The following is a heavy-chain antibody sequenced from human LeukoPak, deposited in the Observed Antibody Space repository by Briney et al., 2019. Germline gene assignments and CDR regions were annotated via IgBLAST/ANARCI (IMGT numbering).Heavy chain of an antibody. CDR3: ARLTIFGVGSFGLSYGMDV. J-gene: IGHJ6*02. CDR2: TNHSGST. D-gene: IGHD3-3*01. Sequence: PSETLSLTCAVYGGSFSGYYWSWIRQPPGKGLEWIGETNHSGSTNYNPSLKSRVTISVDTSKNQFSLKLSSVTAADTAVYYCARLTIFGVGSFGLSYGMDVWGQGTTVTVSS. CDR1: GGSFSGYY. V-gene: IGHV4-34*01.